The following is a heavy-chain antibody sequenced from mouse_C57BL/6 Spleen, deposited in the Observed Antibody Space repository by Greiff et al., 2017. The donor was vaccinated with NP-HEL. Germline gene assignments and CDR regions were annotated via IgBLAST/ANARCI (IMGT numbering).Heavy chain of an antibody. CDR2: IYPGDGDT. D-gene: IGHD2-4*01. V-gene: IGHV1-82*01. Sequence: QVQLQQSGPELVKPGASVKISCTASGYALSSSWMNWVTQRPGKGLEWIGRIYPGDGDTNYNGKFKGKATLTADKSSSTAYMQLSSLTSEDSAVYFCASHDYDGGAWFAYWGQGTLVTVSA. CDR1: GYALSSSW. J-gene: IGHJ3*01. CDR3: ASHDYDGGAWFAY.